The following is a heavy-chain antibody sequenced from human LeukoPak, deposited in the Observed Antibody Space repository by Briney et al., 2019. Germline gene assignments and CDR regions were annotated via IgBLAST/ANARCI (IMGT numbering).Heavy chain of an antibody. Sequence: SETLSLTCTISGDPISSYFWTWIRQPPGKGLEWIGYIWTSGSTNYNPSLKSRVTISVDTSKNQFSLKLSSVTAADTAVYYCAQSVVNHLYYYYYMGVWGKGTTVTVSS. CDR1: GDPISSYF. CDR3: AQSVVNHLYYYYYMGV. D-gene: IGHD1-14*01. V-gene: IGHV4-4*09. CDR2: IWTSGST. J-gene: IGHJ6*03.